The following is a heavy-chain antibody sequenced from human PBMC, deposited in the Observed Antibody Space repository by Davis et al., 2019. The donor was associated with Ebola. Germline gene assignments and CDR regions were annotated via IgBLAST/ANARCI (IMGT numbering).Heavy chain of an antibody. CDR1: SGSISPSY. Sequence: MPSETLSLTCIVSSGSISPSYWNWIRQPPAKGPEWIRSTYYSGSTNYNPSLKSRVTISVDTSKNQFSLKLSSVTAADTAVYYCASRDTVVAVDATPGDYWGQGTLVTVSS. D-gene: IGHD2-15*01. CDR3: ASRDTVVAVDATPGDY. J-gene: IGHJ4*02. V-gene: IGHV4-59*08. CDR2: TYYSGST.